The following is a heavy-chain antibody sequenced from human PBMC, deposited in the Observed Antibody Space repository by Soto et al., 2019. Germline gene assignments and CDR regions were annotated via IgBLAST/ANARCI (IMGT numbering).Heavy chain of an antibody. CDR3: ASPSSGWYFCY. D-gene: IGHD6-19*01. CDR2: ISGSGGST. CDR1: GFTFSSYA. V-gene: IGHV3-23*01. J-gene: IGHJ4*02. Sequence: EVQLLESGGGLVQPGGSLRLSCAASGFTFSSYAMNWVRQAPGKGLEWVSVISGSGGSTYYADSVKGRFTISRDNSKNTLYLQMNRPRAGDTAVYYCASPSSGWYFCYWGQGTLGTVSS.